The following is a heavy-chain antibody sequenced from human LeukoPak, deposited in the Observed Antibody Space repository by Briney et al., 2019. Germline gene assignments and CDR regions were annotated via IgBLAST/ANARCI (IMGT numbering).Heavy chain of an antibody. Sequence: GGSLRLSCAASGFTFSSYSMNWVRQAPGKGLEWVSYISSRSSTIYYADSVKGRFTISGDNAKNSLYLQMNSLRDEDTAVYYCAREYYDFWSGYAKPYYYYYYYMDVWGKGTTVTVSS. CDR3: AREYYDFWSGYAKPYYYYYYYMDV. V-gene: IGHV3-48*02. CDR2: ISSRSSTI. D-gene: IGHD3-3*01. CDR1: GFTFSSYS. J-gene: IGHJ6*03.